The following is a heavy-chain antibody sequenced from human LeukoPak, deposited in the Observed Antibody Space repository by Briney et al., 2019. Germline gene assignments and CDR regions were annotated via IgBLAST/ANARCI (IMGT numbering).Heavy chain of an antibody. CDR1: GLPFETNP. CDR2: IGNTET. D-gene: IGHD5-18*01. Sequence: GGSLRLSCATSGLPFETNPMSWVRQAPGKGLEWVAPIGNTETFYADSVTGRFTISRDNSKNTVNLQMNRLRVEDTAIYYCAKDWIQFNRVFDCFDSWGQGTLVTVSS. J-gene: IGHJ4*02. V-gene: IGHV3-23*01. CDR3: AKDWIQFNRVFDCFDS.